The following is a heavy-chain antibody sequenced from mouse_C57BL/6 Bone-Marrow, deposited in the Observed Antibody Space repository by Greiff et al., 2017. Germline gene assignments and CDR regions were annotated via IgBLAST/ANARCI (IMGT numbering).Heavy chain of an antibody. CDR3: ARALWHWYVDG. J-gene: IGHJ1*03. CDR2: ISDGGSYT. V-gene: IGHV5-4*01. D-gene: IGHD1-1*01. CDR1: GFTFSSYA. Sequence: EVQLVESGGGLVKPGGSLKLSCAASGFTFSSYAMSWVRQTPEKRLEWVATISDGGSYTYYPDNVKGRFTISRDNAKNNLYLQMSHLKSEDTAMYYCARALWHWYVDGWGTGTTVTVSA.